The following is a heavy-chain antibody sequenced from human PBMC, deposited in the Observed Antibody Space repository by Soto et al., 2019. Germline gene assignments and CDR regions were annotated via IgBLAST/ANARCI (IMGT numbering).Heavy chain of an antibody. CDR3: ARSYGDYVDWFDP. CDR2: IYYSGST. CDR1: GGSISSGGYY. D-gene: IGHD4-17*01. V-gene: IGHV4-31*03. Sequence: QVQLQESGPGLVKPSQTLSITCTVSGGSISSGGYYWSWIRQHPGKGLEWIGYIYYSGSTYYNPSLKSRVTISVDTSKNQFSLKLSSVTAADTAVYYCARSYGDYVDWFDPWGQGTLVTVSS. J-gene: IGHJ5*02.